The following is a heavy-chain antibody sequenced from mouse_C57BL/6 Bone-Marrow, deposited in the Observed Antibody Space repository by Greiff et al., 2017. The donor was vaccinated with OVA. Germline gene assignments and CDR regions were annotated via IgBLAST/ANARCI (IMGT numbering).Heavy chain of an antibody. V-gene: IGHV1-82*01. CDR3: ARVGPYFDY. D-gene: IGHD4-1*01. CDR1: GYAFSSSW. J-gene: IGHJ2*01. CDR2: IYPGDGDT. Sequence: VMLVESGPELVKPGASVKISCKASGYAFSSSWMNWVKQRPGKGLEWIGRIYPGDGDTNYNGKFKGKATLTADKSSSTAYMQLSSLTSEDSAVYFCARVGPYFDYWGQGTTRTVSS.